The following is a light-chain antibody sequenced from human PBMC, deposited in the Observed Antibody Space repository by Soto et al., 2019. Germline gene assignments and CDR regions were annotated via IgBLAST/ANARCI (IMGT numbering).Light chain of an antibody. V-gene: IGLV2-23*02. Sequence: QSVLTQPSSVSGSPGGSITISCQGTSSDVGSYNLVSWYQQHPGKAPKVMIYEVSKRPSGVPNRFSGSKSGNTASLTISGLQAEDEADYYCCSYAGSSTYVFGTGTKVTVL. J-gene: IGLJ1*01. CDR2: EVS. CDR3: CSYAGSSTYV. CDR1: SSDVGSYNL.